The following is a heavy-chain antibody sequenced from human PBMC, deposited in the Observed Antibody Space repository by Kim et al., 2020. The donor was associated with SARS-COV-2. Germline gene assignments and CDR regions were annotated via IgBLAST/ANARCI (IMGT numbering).Heavy chain of an antibody. V-gene: IGHV4-31*03. CDR2: IYYSGST. CDR1: GGSISSGGYY. D-gene: IGHD5-18*01. J-gene: IGHJ3*02. CDR3: ARDRRGYSYGYFAFVI. Sequence: SETLSLTCTVSGGSISSGGYYWSWIRQHPGKGLEWIGYIYYSGSTYYNPSLKSRVTISVDTSKNQFSLKLSSVTAADTAVYYCARDRRGYSYGYFAFVIWGQGTMVTFAS.